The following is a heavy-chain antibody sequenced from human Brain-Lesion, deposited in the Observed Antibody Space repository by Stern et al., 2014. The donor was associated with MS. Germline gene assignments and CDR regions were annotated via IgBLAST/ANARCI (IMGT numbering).Heavy chain of an antibody. CDR2: IYWDNDK. CDR3: AHRRPHYASWDNGDFDY. CDR1: GFSLRTDGVG. Sequence: QVTLRESGPALVTPTQTLTLTCTFSGFSLRTDGVGVGWVRQPPGQALESLALIYWDNDKRYSPSLRSRLTITKDTSRNQVVLTMTNMDPVDTATYYCAHRRPHYASWDNGDFDYWGQGALGTVSS. V-gene: IGHV2-5*02. D-gene: IGHD3-3*01. J-gene: IGHJ4*02.